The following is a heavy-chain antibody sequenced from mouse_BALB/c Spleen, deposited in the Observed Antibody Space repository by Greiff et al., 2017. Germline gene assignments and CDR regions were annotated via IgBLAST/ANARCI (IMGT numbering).Heavy chain of an antibody. J-gene: IGHJ3*01. D-gene: IGHD2-4*01. CDR2: IYPGDGDT. V-gene: IGHV1-82*01. CDR1: GYAFSSSW. CDR3: ARDDYDGLWFAY. Sequence: VKLMESGPELVKPGASVKISCKASGYAFSSSWMNWVKQRPGQGLEWIGRIYPGDGDTNYNGKFKGKATLTADKSSSTASMQLSSLTSVDSAVYFCARDDYDGLWFAYWGQGTLVTVSA.